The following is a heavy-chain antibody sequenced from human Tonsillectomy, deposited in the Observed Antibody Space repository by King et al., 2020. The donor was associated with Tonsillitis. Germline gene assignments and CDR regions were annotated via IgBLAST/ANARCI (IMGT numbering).Heavy chain of an antibody. CDR2: IKSKSDGGTT. V-gene: IGHV3-15*01. J-gene: IGHJ6*02. CDR3: TIELALLWFGPMDV. Sequence: VQLVESGGGLVKPGGSLRLSCAASGFTFSNAWMNWVRQAPGKGLEWVGRIKSKSDGGTTDYAAPVKGRFTISRDDSKNTLYLQMNSLKTEDTAVYFCTIELALLWFGPMDVWGQGTTVTVSS. D-gene: IGHD3-10*01. CDR1: GFTFSNAW.